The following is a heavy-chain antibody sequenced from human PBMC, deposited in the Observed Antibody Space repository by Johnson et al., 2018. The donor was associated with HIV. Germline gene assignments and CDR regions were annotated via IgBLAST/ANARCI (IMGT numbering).Heavy chain of an antibody. V-gene: IGHV3-66*01. Sequence: VQLVESGGGVVQPGRSLRLSCAASGFTVSSNYMSWVRQAPVKGLEWVSVIYSGGSTYYADSVKGRLTISRDNYKNKMDRQMNSLRAEDTAVYYCARDHVIGPSFDAFDIWGQGTMVTVSS. CDR1: GFTVSSNY. CDR2: IYSGGST. J-gene: IGHJ3*02. CDR3: ARDHVIGPSFDAFDI. D-gene: IGHD3-22*01.